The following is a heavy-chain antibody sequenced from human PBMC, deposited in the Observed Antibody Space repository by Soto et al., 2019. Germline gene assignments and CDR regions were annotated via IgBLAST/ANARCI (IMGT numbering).Heavy chain of an antibody. J-gene: IGHJ5*02. CDR1: GGSISSGGYS. V-gene: IGHV4-30-2*01. CDR3: ARRIVTMVRWDWFDP. D-gene: IGHD3-10*01. CDR2: IYHSGST. Sequence: PSETLSLTCAVSGGSISSGGYSCNWIRQPPGKGLEWIGYIYHSGSTYYNPSLKSRVTISVDRSKNQFSLKLSSVTAADTAVYYCARRIVTMVRWDWFDPWGQGTLVTVSS.